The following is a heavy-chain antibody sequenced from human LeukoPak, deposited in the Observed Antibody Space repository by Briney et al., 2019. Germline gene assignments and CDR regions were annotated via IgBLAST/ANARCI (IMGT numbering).Heavy chain of an antibody. D-gene: IGHD3-10*01. CDR2: TNPSGGST. CDR3: ARGPGTNIDY. J-gene: IGHJ4*02. V-gene: IGHV1-46*01. CDR1: GYTFTSYY. Sequence: ASVKVSCKASGYTFTSYYVHWVRQAPGPGLEWMGMTNPSGGSTTYSQKFQGRITMTRGTSTSTVYMELSSLRSEDTAVYYCARGPGTNIDYWGQGTLVTVSS.